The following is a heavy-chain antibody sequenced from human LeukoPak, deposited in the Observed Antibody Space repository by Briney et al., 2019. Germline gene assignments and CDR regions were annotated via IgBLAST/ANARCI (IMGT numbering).Heavy chain of an antibody. CDR1: GRPISSNY. CDR2: IFHTGNT. V-gene: IGHV4-59*08. J-gene: IGHJ4*02. CDR3: ARHIRGAYYYFDY. Sequence: KPSDTLTLTCTVSGRPISSNYWSWLRQPPGKGLEWIGYIFHTGNTNYSPSLKGRVTISVDTSKNQFSLKLNSVTAADTAVYYCARHIRGAYYYFDYWGQGTLVTVSS. D-gene: IGHD3-10*01.